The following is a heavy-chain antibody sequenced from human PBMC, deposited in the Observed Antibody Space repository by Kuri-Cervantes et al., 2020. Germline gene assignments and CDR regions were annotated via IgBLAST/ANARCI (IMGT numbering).Heavy chain of an antibody. J-gene: IGHJ4*02. CDR1: GYTFTSYY. V-gene: IGHV1-46*01. Sequence: ASVKVSCKASGYTFTSYYMHWVRQAPGQGLEWMGIINPSGGSTSYAQKFQGRVTMTTDTSTSTAYMELRSLRSDDTAVYYCARGPTDIVVVVAAYFHPLDYWGQGTLVTVSS. CDR3: ARGPTDIVVVVAAYFHPLDY. D-gene: IGHD2-15*01. CDR2: INPSGGST.